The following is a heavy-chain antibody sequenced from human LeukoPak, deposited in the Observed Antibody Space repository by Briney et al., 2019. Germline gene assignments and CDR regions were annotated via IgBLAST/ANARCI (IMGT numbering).Heavy chain of an antibody. CDR3: ASSSYIPAALAY. CDR1: GGSISSYY. V-gene: IGHV4-59*08. Sequence: SETLSLTCTVSGGSISSYYWSWIRQPPGKGLEWIGYIYYSGSTYYNPSLKSRVTISVDTSKNQFSLKLSSVTAADTAVYYCASSSYIPAALAYWGQGTLVTVSS. CDR2: IYYSGST. D-gene: IGHD2-2*01. J-gene: IGHJ4*02.